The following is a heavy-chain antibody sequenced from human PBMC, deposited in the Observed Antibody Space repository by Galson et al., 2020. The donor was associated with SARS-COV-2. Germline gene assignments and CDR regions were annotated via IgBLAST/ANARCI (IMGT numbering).Heavy chain of an antibody. Sequence: GESLKISCKASGYTFTSYGISWVRQAPGQGLEWMGWISAYNGNTNYAQKLQGRVTMTTDTSTSTAYMELRSLRSDDTAVYYCARDSQCVLLDYWGQGTLVTVSS. CDR1: GYTFTSYG. CDR3: ARDSQCVLLDY. D-gene: IGHD3-16*01. J-gene: IGHJ4*02. CDR2: ISAYNGNT. V-gene: IGHV1-18*01.